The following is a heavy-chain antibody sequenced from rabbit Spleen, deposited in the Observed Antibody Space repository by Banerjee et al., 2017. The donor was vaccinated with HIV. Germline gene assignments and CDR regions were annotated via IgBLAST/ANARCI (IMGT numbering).Heavy chain of an antibody. V-gene: IGHV1S7*01. D-gene: IGHD4-1*01. CDR3: ARTGYDSSGWGVWSYFTL. CDR2: IYAGKGTT. CDR1: GFDFSRYY. Sequence: QLKETGGGLVQPGGSLTLSCKASGFDFSRYYMSWVRQAPGKGLEWIGIIYAGKGTTSYARWVNGRFTISSDNAQNIVDLQMNSLTTADTATYFCARTGYDSSGWGVWSYFTLWFQGTLVTVS. J-gene: IGHJ4*01.